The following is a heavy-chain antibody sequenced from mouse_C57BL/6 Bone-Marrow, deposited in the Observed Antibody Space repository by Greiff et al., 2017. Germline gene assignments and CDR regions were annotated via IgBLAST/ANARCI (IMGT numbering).Heavy chain of an antibody. J-gene: IGHJ1*03. D-gene: IGHD1-1*01. CDR3: ARERFITTVVARYFDV. CDR1: GYSFTGYF. Sequence: EVQLVESGPELVKPGDSVKISCKASGYSFTGYFMNWVMQSHGKSLEWIGRISPYNGDTFYNQKFKGKATLTVDKSSSTAHMELRSLTSEDSAVYYCARERFITTVVARYFDVWGTGTTVTVSS. CDR2: ISPYNGDT. V-gene: IGHV1-20*01.